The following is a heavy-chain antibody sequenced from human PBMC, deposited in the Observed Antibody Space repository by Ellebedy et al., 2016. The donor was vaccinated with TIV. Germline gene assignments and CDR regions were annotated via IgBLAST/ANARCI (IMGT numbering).Heavy chain of an antibody. CDR2: TRASGGST. CDR3: TRWSDDAYDI. CDR1: GFTFSTYA. V-gene: IGHV3-23*01. J-gene: IGHJ3*02. Sequence: GGSLRLSXKVSGFTFSTYAMTWVRQDPGKGLEWVSSTRASGGSTYYADSVKGRFTISRDNSRNALYLQMNSLRADDTAIYYCTRWSDDAYDIWGQGTMVTVSS.